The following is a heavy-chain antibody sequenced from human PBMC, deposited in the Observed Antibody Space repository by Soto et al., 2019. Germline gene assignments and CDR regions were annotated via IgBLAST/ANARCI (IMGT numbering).Heavy chain of an antibody. Sequence: QVQLQQWGAGLLKPSETLSLTCAVYGGFVSSGSYYWSWIRQPPGKGLEWIGEMIHSGGTHFNPSLKSRVTISVDTSKNHFSLKMSSVTAADTALYYCARVERGTATTVVDAFDIWGPGTMVTVSS. D-gene: IGHD1-1*01. CDR1: GGFVSSGSYY. CDR2: MIHSGGT. J-gene: IGHJ3*02. CDR3: ARVERGTATTVVDAFDI. V-gene: IGHV4-34*12.